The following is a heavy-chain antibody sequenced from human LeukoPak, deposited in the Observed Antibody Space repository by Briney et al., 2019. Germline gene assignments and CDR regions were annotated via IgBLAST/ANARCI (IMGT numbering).Heavy chain of an antibody. Sequence: ASVKVSCKASGYTFTSYYMHWVRQAPGQGLEWMGIINPSGGSTSYAQKFQGRVTMTRDTSTSTVYMELSSLRSEDTAVYYCAKSAKCCSSGSCYSGAFDIWGQGTMVIVSS. CDR2: INPSGGST. D-gene: IGHD2-15*01. V-gene: IGHV1-46*01. J-gene: IGHJ3*02. CDR3: AKSAKCCSSGSCYSGAFDI. CDR1: GYTFTSYY.